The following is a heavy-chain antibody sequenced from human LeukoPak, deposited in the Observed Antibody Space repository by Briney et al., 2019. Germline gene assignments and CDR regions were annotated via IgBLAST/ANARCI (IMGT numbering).Heavy chain of an antibody. V-gene: IGHV3-30*02. CDR3: AKDLGSSGWYLFDY. D-gene: IGHD6-19*01. CDR1: GFTFSSYG. J-gene: IGHJ4*02. Sequence: GGALRLSCAASGFTFSSYGMHWVRQAQGKGLEWVAFIRYDVSNKYYADSVKGRFTISRDNSKNTLYLQMNSLRAEDTAVYYCAKDLGSSGWYLFDYWGQGTLVTVST. CDR2: IRYDVSNK.